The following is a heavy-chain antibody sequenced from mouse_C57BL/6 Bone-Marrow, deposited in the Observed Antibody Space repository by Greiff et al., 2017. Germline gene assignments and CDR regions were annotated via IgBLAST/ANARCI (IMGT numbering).Heavy chain of an antibody. Sequence: VQLQQSGAELVRPGASVTLSCKASGYTFTDYEMHWVKQTPVHGLEWIGAIDPETGGTAYNQKFKGKDILTADKSSSTAYMELRSLTSEDSAVYYCTPYDYGSSYTYWGQGTLVTVSA. V-gene: IGHV1-15*01. CDR2: IDPETGGT. CDR1: GYTFTDYE. CDR3: TPYDYGSSYTY. J-gene: IGHJ3*01. D-gene: IGHD1-1*01.